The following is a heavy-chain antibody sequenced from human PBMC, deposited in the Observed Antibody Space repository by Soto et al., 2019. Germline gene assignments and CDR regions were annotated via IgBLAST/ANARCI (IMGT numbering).Heavy chain of an antibody. CDR3: ARARAYNWNYVYYYGMDV. CDR1: GGSFIGYY. D-gene: IGHD1-7*01. J-gene: IGHJ6*02. CDR2: INHSGST. V-gene: IGHV4-34*01. Sequence: PSETLSLTCAVYGGSFIGYYWSWMRQPPGKGLEWIGEINHSGSTNYNPSLKSRVTISVDTSKNQFSLKLSSVTAADTAVYYCARARAYNWNYVYYYGMDVWGQGTTVTVSS.